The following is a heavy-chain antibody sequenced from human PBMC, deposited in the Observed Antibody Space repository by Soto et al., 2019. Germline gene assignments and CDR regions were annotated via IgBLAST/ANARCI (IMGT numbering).Heavy chain of an antibody. D-gene: IGHD6-19*01. Sequence: QVQLVQSGAEVKKPGASVKVSCKASGYTFTSYGISWVRQAPGQGLEWMGWISAYNGNTNYAQKLQGRVTMTTDTSTSTAYMELRSLRSDDTAVYYCARRTLGHGSGWSGYSWFDPWGQGTLVTGSS. J-gene: IGHJ5*02. CDR2: ISAYNGNT. CDR1: GYTFTSYG. V-gene: IGHV1-18*01. CDR3: ARRTLGHGSGWSGYSWFDP.